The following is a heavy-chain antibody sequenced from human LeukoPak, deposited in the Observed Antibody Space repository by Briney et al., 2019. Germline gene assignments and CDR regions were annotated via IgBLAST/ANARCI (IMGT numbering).Heavy chain of an antibody. D-gene: IGHD3-3*01. J-gene: IGHJ4*02. CDR3: TTDFGAAERSITIFGVVRGGDEYDY. V-gene: IGHV3-15*01. CDR1: GFTFSNAW. CDR2: IKSKTDGGTT. Sequence: PGGSLRLSCAASGFTFSNAWMSWVRQAPGKGLEWVGRIKSKTDGGTTDYAAPVKGRFTISRDDSKNTLYLQMNSLKTEDTAVYYCTTDFGAAERSITIFGVVRGGDEYDYWGQGTLVTVSS.